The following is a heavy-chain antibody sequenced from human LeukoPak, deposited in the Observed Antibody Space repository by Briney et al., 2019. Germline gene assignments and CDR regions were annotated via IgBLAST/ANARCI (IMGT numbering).Heavy chain of an antibody. J-gene: IGHJ4*02. V-gene: IGHV3-21*01. Sequence: PGGSLRLSCAASGFTFSSYSMYWVRQAPGKGLEWVSSISSSSSYIYYADSVKGRFTISRDNAKNSLYLQMNSLRAEDTAVYYCARIVATIHFDYWGQGTLVTVSS. CDR3: ARIVATIHFDY. CDR2: ISSSSSYI. D-gene: IGHD5-12*01. CDR1: GFTFSSYS.